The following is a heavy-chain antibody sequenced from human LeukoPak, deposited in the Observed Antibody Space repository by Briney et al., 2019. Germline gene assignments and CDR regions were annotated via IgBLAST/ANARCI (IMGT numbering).Heavy chain of an antibody. D-gene: IGHD2-8*02. CDR3: ARGGTAIDDAFDI. J-gene: IGHJ3*02. Sequence: SQTLSLTCAVSGGSISSGGYSWSWIRQPPGKGLEWIGYIYHSGSTYYNPSLKSRVTISVDRSKNQFSMKLSSVTAAGTAVYYCARGGTAIDDAFDIWGQGTMVTVSS. CDR2: IYHSGST. V-gene: IGHV4-30-2*01. CDR1: GGSISSGGYS.